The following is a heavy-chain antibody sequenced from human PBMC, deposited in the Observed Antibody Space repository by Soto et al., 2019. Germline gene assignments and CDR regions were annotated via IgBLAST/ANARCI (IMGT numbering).Heavy chain of an antibody. Sequence: VQLVQSGAEVKKPGSSVKVSCKASGGTFSSYAISWVRQAPGQGLEWMGGIIPIFGTANYAQKFQGRVTITADESTSTAYMELSSLRSEDTAVYYCARVHWYCSSTSCFNWFDPWGQGTLVTVSS. CDR2: IIPIFGTA. CDR1: GGTFSSYA. V-gene: IGHV1-69*01. CDR3: ARVHWYCSSTSCFNWFDP. J-gene: IGHJ5*02. D-gene: IGHD2-2*01.